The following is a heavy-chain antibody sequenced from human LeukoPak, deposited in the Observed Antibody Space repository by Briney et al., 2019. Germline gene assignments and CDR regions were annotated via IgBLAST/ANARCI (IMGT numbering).Heavy chain of an antibody. Sequence: GESLKISGKGSGYSSTNYWIGWVRQMPGKGLEWMGIIYPGDSDTRYSPSFQGQVTISADKSISTAYLQWSSLKASDTAMYYCARREKWQGFDYWGQGTLVTVSS. CDR2: IYPGDSDT. CDR1: GYSSTNYW. V-gene: IGHV5-51*01. J-gene: IGHJ4*02. CDR3: ARREKWQGFDY. D-gene: IGHD5-12*01.